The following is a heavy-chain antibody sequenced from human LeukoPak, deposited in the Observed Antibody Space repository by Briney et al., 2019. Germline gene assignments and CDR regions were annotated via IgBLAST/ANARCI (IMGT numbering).Heavy chain of an antibody. CDR2: ISRTSNYI. CDR1: GFIFSDQN. V-gene: IGHV3-21*01. D-gene: IGHD5-12*01. Sequence: GGSLRLSCAASGFIFSDQNMNWVRQAPGKGLEWVSSISRTSNYIYYADSVKGRFTISGDNANNSLYLQMSSLRAEDTAIYYCSVGGLGEXPFDLWGQGTLVTVSS. J-gene: IGHJ4*02. CDR3: SVGGLGEXPFDL.